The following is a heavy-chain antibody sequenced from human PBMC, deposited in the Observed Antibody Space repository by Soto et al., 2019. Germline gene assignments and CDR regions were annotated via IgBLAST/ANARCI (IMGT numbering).Heavy chain of an antibody. CDR3: ARQRSPSGYDPYFDY. CDR1: GYNFTTYW. D-gene: IGHD5-12*01. V-gene: IGHV5-51*01. CDR2: INPGDSDT. J-gene: IGHJ4*02. Sequence: GESLKISCKGSGYNFTTYWIAWVRQMPGKGLEWMGIINPGDSDTRYSPSFQGQVTISADKSISTAYLQWSSLKASDTAMYYCARQRSPSGYDPYFDYWGQGTLVTVSS.